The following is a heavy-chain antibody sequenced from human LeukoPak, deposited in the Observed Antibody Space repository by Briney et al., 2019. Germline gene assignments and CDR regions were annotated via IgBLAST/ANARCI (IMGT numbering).Heavy chain of an antibody. CDR3: ARDYYDSSGYYYPKDY. J-gene: IGHJ4*02. Sequence: ASVKVSCKASGYTFTGYYMHWVRQAPGQGLEWMGWINPNSGGTNYAQKFQGRVTMTRDTSISTAYMELSRLRSDDTAVYYCARDYYDSSGYYYPKDYWGREPWSPSPQ. CDR2: INPNSGGT. D-gene: IGHD3-22*01. V-gene: IGHV1-2*02. CDR1: GYTFTGYY.